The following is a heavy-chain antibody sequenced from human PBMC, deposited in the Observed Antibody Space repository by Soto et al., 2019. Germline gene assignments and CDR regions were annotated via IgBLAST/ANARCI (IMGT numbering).Heavy chain of an antibody. CDR1: GFIVSDTY. V-gene: IGHV3-66*01. D-gene: IGHD2-15*01. CDR2: ISNRGDT. CDR3: AREPRYCRGGSCSITGDAYDI. J-gene: IGHJ3*02. Sequence: GGSLRLSCTASGFIVSDTYVNWVRQAPGKGLEWVSVISNRGDTHYADSVRGRFSLSRDISDNTLHLQMNNLRVEDTAVYYCAREPRYCRGGSCSITGDAYDIWGQGTMVSVSS.